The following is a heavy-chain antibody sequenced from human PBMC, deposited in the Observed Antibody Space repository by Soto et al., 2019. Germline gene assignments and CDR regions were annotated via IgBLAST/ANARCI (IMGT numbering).Heavy chain of an antibody. CDR1: GYSFTSYW. CDR3: ARSFVEMATMIDY. J-gene: IGHJ4*02. V-gene: IGHV5-51*01. Sequence: RKISCKGSGYSFTSYWIGWVRQMPGKGLEWMGIIYPGDSDTRYSPSFQGQVTISADKSISTAYLQWSSLKASDTAMYYCARSFVEMATMIDYWGQGTLVTVSS. D-gene: IGHD5-12*01. CDR2: IYPGDSDT.